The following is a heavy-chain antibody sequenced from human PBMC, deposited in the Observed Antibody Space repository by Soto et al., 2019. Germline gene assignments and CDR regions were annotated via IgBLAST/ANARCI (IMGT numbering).Heavy chain of an antibody. CDR1: GFTFSSYG. Sequence: QVQLVESGGGVVQPGRSLRLSCAASGFTFSSYGMHWVRQAPGKGLEWVAVISYDGSNKYYADSVKGRFTISRDNSKNTLYLQMNSLRAEDTAVYYCAKEDIVLVPAAMPNYYYYFGMDVWGQGTTVTVSS. V-gene: IGHV3-30*18. J-gene: IGHJ6*02. D-gene: IGHD2-2*01. CDR2: ISYDGSNK. CDR3: AKEDIVLVPAAMPNYYYYFGMDV.